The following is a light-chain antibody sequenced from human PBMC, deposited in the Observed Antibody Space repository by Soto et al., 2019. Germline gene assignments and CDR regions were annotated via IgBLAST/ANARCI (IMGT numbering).Light chain of an antibody. V-gene: IGKV1-39*01. CDR3: QQSYNPPWT. Sequence: DIQMTQSPSSLSAAVGDRVTISCRSSQRIGRNLNWYLQKPGKAPKLLVYAGSHLQSGVPSRFSGGGSGTAFTLIISSLQPEDSATYYCQQSYNPPWTFGLGTKVDIK. CDR1: QRIGRN. J-gene: IGKJ3*01. CDR2: AGS.